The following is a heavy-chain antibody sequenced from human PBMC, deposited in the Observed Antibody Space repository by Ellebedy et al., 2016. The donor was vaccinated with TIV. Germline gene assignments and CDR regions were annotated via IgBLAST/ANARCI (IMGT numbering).Heavy chain of an antibody. Sequence: MPSETLSLTCTVSGGSISSYYWSRIRQPPGKGLEWIGYIYYSGSTNYNPSLKSRVTISVDTSKNQFSLKLSSVTAADTAVYYCASGVVVTAIRYWGQGTLVTVSS. CDR3: ASGVVVTAIRY. CDR2: IYYSGST. CDR1: GGSISSYY. V-gene: IGHV4-59*01. J-gene: IGHJ4*02. D-gene: IGHD2-21*02.